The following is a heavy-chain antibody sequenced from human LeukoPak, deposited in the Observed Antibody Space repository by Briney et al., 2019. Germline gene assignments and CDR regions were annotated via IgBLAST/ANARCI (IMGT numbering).Heavy chain of an antibody. D-gene: IGHD4-17*01. V-gene: IGHV3-48*01. CDR2: ISSSSSTI. Sequence: PGGSLRLSCAASGFTFSTYSMNWVRQGQGRGLERVSYISSSSSTIYYADSVKGRFTISRDNAKNSLYLQMNSLRVEDTAVYYCASLRATVTSPDYWGQGTLVTVSS. CDR1: GFTFSTYS. CDR3: ASLRATVTSPDY. J-gene: IGHJ4*02.